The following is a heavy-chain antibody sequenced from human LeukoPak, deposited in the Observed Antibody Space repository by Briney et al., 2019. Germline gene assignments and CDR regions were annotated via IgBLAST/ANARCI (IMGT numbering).Heavy chain of an antibody. Sequence: GGSLRLSCAASGFSFSNFAMTWVRQAPGKGLEWVSVIYSGGSTYYADSVKGRFTISRDNSKNTVYLQMISLRAEDTAVYYCAREGEHYVGVEYYYYGMDVWGQGTTVTVSS. CDR2: IYSGGST. J-gene: IGHJ6*02. V-gene: IGHV3-66*01. CDR3: AREGEHYVGVEYYYYGMDV. CDR1: GFSFSNFA. D-gene: IGHD1-26*01.